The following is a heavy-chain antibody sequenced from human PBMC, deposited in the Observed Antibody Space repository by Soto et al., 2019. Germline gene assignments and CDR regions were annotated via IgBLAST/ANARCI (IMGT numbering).Heavy chain of an antibody. CDR1: GYSFNTYW. CDR3: ARRPPEGGTMDV. CDR2: IYPGDSDT. D-gene: IGHD3-16*01. V-gene: IGHV5-51*01. Sequence: GESLKISCKGSGYSFNTYWIAWVRQMPGKGLEWMGIIYPGDSDTRYSLSFQGQVTISADKSISTAYLQWSSLKASDAAMYYCARRPPEGGTMDVWGQGTTVTSP. J-gene: IGHJ6*02.